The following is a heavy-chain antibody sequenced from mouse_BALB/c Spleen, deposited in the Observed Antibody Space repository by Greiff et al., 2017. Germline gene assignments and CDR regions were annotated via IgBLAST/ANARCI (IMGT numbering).Heavy chain of an antibody. CDR1: GYTFTSYW. Sequence: QVHVKQPGAELVRPGASVKLSCKASGYTFTSYWINWVKQRPGQGLEWIGNIYPSDSYTNYNQKFKDKATLTVDKSSSTAYMQLSSPTSEDSAVYYCTRSYDGRGAMDYWGQGTSVTVSS. CDR2: IYPSDSYT. J-gene: IGHJ4*01. D-gene: IGHD2-3*01. CDR3: TRSYDGRGAMDY. V-gene: IGHV1-69*02.